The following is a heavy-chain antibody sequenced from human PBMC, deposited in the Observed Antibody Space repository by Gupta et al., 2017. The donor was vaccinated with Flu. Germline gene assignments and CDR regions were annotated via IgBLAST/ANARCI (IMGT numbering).Heavy chain of an antibody. V-gene: IGHV5-51*01. J-gene: IGHJ4*02. Sequence: EVQLEQSGAEVKKPGESLTISCKSSGYTFTNHWIAWVRQMPVKGLEWMGIVYPGDSDTRYNPSFQGQVTISADKSIATAYLQWSSLKASDTAIYYCARARDGVAARLDYWGRGTLRIVSS. D-gene: IGHD6-6*01. CDR2: VYPGDSDT. CDR1: GYTFTNHW. CDR3: ARARDGVAARLDY.